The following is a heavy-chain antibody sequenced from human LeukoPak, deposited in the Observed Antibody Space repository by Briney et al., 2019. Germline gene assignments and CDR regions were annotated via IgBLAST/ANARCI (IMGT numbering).Heavy chain of an antibody. CDR2: ISSSSSSTI. CDR1: GFTFSSYS. Sequence: GGSLRLSCAASGFTFSSYSMNWVRQAPGKGLEWVSYISSSSSSTIYYADSVKGRFTISRDNAKNSLYLQMNSLRAEDTAVYYCARRPVAGPWGYFDYWGQGTLVTVSS. CDR3: ARRPVAGPWGYFDY. J-gene: IGHJ4*02. V-gene: IGHV3-48*04. D-gene: IGHD6-19*01.